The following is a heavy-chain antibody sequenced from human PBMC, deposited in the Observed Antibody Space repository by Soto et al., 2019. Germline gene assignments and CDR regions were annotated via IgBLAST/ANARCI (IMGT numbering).Heavy chain of an antibody. CDR2: IIPIFGTA. Sequence: QVQLVQSGAEVKKPGSSVKVSCKASGGTFSSYAISWVRQAPGQGLEWMGGIIPIFGTANYAQKFQGRVTITADESTSTAYMELSSLRSEDTAVYYCERDRAGLDYYDSSGSPVWGQGTMVTVSS. CDR3: ERDRAGLDYYDSSGSPV. J-gene: IGHJ3*01. V-gene: IGHV1-69*12. D-gene: IGHD3-22*01. CDR1: GGTFSSYA.